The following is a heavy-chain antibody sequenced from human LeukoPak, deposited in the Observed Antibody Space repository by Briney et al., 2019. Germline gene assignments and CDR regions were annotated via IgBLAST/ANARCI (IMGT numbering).Heavy chain of an antibody. CDR1: GFTFSSNW. V-gene: IGHV3-53*01. D-gene: IGHD3-22*01. CDR3: ARARDSSGPLNDY. Sequence: GGSLRLSCAASGFTFSSNWMSWVRQAPGKELEWVSVIYSGGSTYYADSVKGRFTISRDNSKNTLYLQMNSLRAEDTAVYYCARARDSSGPLNDYWGQGTLVTVSS. CDR2: IYSGGST. J-gene: IGHJ4*02.